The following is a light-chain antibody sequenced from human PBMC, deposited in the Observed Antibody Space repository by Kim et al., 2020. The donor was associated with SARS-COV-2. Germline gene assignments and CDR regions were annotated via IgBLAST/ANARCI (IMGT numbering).Light chain of an antibody. J-gene: IGKJ4*01. CDR1: QSVSSS. V-gene: IGKV3-11*01. CDR3: QRRGFWPLT. Sequence: LAPREKATPSCRASQSVSSSLAWYQQKPGQAPRLLIYDASTRAAGIPARFSGSVSGTDFTLTISSLEPEDFAVYYCQRRGFWPLTFGGGTKVDIK. CDR2: DAS.